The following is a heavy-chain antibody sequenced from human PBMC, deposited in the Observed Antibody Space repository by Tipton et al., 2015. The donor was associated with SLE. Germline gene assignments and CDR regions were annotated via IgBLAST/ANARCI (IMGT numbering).Heavy chain of an antibody. V-gene: IGHV4-4*07. CDR3: ARESLLPVVYATWYFDL. CDR2: VGSSGGP. J-gene: IGHJ2*01. D-gene: IGHD2-8*02. CDR1: GGFISTYY. Sequence: TLSPTCTVSGGFISTYYWSCIRQPAGKGLEWIGRVGSSGGPTYNPSLTSRVTMSVDTSTNQFSLKLTSVAGADTAVSYWARESLLPVVYATWYFDLWGRGTLVTFSS.